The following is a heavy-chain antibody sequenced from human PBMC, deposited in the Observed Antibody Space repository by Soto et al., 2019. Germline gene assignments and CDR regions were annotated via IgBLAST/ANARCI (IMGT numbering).Heavy chain of an antibody. CDR1: GFTFSSYA. V-gene: IGHV3-30-3*01. J-gene: IGHJ2*01. CDR3: ARPLWRDDYNWGYFDL. CDR2: ISYDGSNK. Sequence: QVQLVESGGGVVQPGRSLRLSCAASGFTFSSYAMHWVRQAPGKGLEWVAVISYDGSNKYYADSVKGRFTISRDNSKNTLYLPMNSLRTEETAVYYCARPLWRDDYNWGYFDLWGRGTLVTVSS. D-gene: IGHD4-4*01.